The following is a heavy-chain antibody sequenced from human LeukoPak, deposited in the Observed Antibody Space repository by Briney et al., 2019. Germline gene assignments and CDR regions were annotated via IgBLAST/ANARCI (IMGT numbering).Heavy chain of an antibody. CDR3: ARDRVRYSSSWTFDY. J-gene: IGHJ4*02. D-gene: IGHD6-13*01. CDR1: GFTLSSYA. CDR2: ISYDGSNK. V-gene: IGHV3-30*04. Sequence: PGRSLRLSCAASGFTLSSYAMHWVRQAPGKGLEWVAVISYDGSNKYYADSVKGRFTISRDNSKNTLYLQMNSLRAEDTAVYYCARDRVRYSSSWTFDYWGQGTLVTVSS.